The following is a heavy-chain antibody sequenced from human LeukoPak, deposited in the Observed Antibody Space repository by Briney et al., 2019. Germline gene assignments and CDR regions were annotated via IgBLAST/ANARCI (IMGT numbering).Heavy chain of an antibody. CDR3: ARDACVWGTSCYNHYFDY. CDR1: GFTFSDYY. J-gene: IGHJ4*02. CDR2: ISSSGSTI. D-gene: IGHD2-2*02. V-gene: IGHV3-11*01. Sequence: GGSLRLSCAASGFTFSDYYMSWIRQAPGKGLEWVSYISSSGSTIYYADSVKGRFTISRDNAKNSLYLQMNSLRAEDTAVYYCARDACVWGTSCYNHYFDYWGQGTLVTVSS.